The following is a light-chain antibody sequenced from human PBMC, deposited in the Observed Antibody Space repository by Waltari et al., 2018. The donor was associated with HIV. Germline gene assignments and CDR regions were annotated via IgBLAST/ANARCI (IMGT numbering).Light chain of an antibody. CDR1: SSDVGGYNL. J-gene: IGLJ2*01. CDR2: EVS. V-gene: IGLV2-23*02. CDR3: CAYAGSTTYVI. Sequence: QSALTQPASVSGSPGQSITISCTGTSSDVGGYNLVPWYQQHPGKAPNLMIYEVSKRPSGVSNRFSGSKSGNTASLTISGLQAEDEADYYCCAYAGSTTYVIFGGGTKLTVL.